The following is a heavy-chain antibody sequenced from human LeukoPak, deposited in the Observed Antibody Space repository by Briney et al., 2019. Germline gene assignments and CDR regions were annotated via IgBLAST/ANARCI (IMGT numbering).Heavy chain of an antibody. CDR3: ARSYYYDSSGSNWFDP. Sequence: PSETLSLTCAVSGGSIGSGNWWSWVRQHPGKGLEWIGYIYYSGSTYYNPSLKSRVTISVDTSKNQFSLKLSSVTAADTAVYYCARSYYYDSSGSNWFDPWGQGTLVTVSS. CDR1: GGSIGSGNW. D-gene: IGHD3-22*01. V-gene: IGHV4-31*11. CDR2: IYYSGST. J-gene: IGHJ5*02.